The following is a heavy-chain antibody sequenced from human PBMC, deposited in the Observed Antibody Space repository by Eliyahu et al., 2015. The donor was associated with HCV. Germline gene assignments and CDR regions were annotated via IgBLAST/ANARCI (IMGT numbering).Heavy chain of an antibody. CDR1: GFPFDXYA. J-gene: IGHJ4*02. CDR3: XKDKSDIGTWSQNYFDD. V-gene: IGHV3-43*02. Sequence: EVQLVESGGGVVQPGGSLXLSCTAXGFPFDXYAMHWVRQPPGKGLEWVSLISGHXGRTYYADSVKGRFTISRDINKNSLSLQMNSLSTEDTAFYYCXKDKSDIGTWSQNYFDDWGQGTLVTVSS. D-gene: IGHD2-15*01. CDR2: ISGHXGRT.